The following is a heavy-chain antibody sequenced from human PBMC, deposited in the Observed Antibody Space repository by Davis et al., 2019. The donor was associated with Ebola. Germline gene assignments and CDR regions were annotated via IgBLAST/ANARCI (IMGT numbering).Heavy chain of an antibody. Sequence: GESLKISCEASGFTFNNYAMSWVRQAPGKGLEWVSYITDSGSTIYYADSVKGRFTIARDNAKNSVYLQMNSLRPEDTAFYYCARSGDSSTWYYSWGQGTLVTVSS. J-gene: IGHJ5*02. CDR1: GFTFNNYA. V-gene: IGHV3-11*04. CDR2: ITDSGSTI. CDR3: ARSGDSSTWYYS. D-gene: IGHD3-16*01.